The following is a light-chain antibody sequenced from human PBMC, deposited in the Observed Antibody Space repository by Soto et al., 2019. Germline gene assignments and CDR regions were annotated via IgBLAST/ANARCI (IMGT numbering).Light chain of an antibody. CDR2: GAS. J-gene: IGKJ1*01. CDR1: QNVHNR. V-gene: IGKV3D-15*01. CDR3: QRVDRSPLT. Sequence: EIVLTQSPATLSLSPGERATLSCRASQNVHNRLGCYQKTAGQPPSLLIYGASTSATGTPASFSGSGSGAEFLLTISRLQSEYFVVYCYQRVDRSPLTFGQGTNVEI.